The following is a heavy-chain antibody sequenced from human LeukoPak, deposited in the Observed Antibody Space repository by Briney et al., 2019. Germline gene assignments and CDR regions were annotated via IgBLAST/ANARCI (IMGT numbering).Heavy chain of an antibody. CDR1: GFAFSHYY. D-gene: IGHD4-17*01. J-gene: IGHJ4*02. Sequence: GSLSLSCAASGFAFSHYYMTWVRPAPGKGLEWVSSISGSSGYIFYADSVKGRFTISRDNAKNSLYLQMNSLRAEDTAVYYCGRDLPTVTSIDYWGQGTLVTVSS. CDR2: ISGSSGYI. CDR3: GRDLPTVTSIDY. V-gene: IGHV3-21*06.